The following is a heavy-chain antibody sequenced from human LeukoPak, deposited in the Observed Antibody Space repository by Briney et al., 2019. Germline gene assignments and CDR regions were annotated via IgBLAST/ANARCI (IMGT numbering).Heavy chain of an antibody. V-gene: IGHV1-69*13. D-gene: IGHD3-22*01. CDR2: IIPIFGTA. CDR1: GGTFSSYA. CDR3: ARDRYYYDSSGYYGVDY. J-gene: IGHJ4*02. Sequence: SVKVSCKASGGTFSSYAISWVRQAPGQGLEWMGGIIPIFGTANYAQKFQGRVTITADESTSTAYMELSSLRSEDTAVYYCARDRYYYDSSGYYGVDYWGQGTLVTVSS.